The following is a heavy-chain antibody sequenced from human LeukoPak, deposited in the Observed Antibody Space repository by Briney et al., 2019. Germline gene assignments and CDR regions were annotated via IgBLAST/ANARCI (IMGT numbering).Heavy chain of an antibody. CDR3: ARDVDSSGWHIGAN. D-gene: IGHD6-25*01. CDR1: GFTFSTSV. V-gene: IGHV3-48*04. CDR2: ISSSSAAI. Sequence: GGSLRLSCAASGFTFSTSVMNWVRQAPGQGLEWIAYISSSSAAIFYPGSVKGRFIISRDNAQNLVYLQMNSLRVEDTAIYYCARDVDSSGWHIGANWGQGVLVSVSS. J-gene: IGHJ4*02.